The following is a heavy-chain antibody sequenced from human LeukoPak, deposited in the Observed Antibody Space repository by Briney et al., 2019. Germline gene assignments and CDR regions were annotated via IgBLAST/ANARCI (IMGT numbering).Heavy chain of an antibody. J-gene: IGHJ4*02. CDR2: IIPILGIA. Sequence: SVKVSCKASGGTFSRYAISWVRQAPGQGLEWMGRIIPILGIANYAQRFQGRLTMTRSTSISTAYMELSSLTSEDTAVYYCARAQYEYSSSWYYDYWGQGTLVTVSS. CDR1: GGTFSRYA. CDR3: ARAQYEYSSSWYYDY. D-gene: IGHD6-13*01. V-gene: IGHV1-69*04.